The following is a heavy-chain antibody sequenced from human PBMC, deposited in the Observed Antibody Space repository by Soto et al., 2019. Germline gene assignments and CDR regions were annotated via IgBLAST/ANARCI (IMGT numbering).Heavy chain of an antibody. D-gene: IGHD3-3*01. V-gene: IGHV3-48*01. CDR2: ISGSDNTI. J-gene: IGHJ6*02. CDR3: VRARELSSSVFYHSHAMDV. Sequence: EVQLVQSGGGLAQPGGSLRLSCAASGFPFSTSNMNWVRQSPGKGLEWIAYISGSDNTIYYADSVKGRFTISRDNARSSLYLQMNSLRAEDMAVYYCVRARELSSSVFYHSHAMDVWGQGTTGTVSS. CDR1: GFPFSTSN.